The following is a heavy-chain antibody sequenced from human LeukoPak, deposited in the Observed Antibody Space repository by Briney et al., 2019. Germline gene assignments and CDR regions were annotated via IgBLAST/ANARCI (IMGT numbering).Heavy chain of an antibody. J-gene: IGHJ4*02. Sequence: GGSLRLSCAASGLTFNSYWMHWVRQAPGKGLVWVSRINSDGSSTSYADSGKGRFTISRDNAKNTLYLQMNSLKTEDTAVYYCNNREFWGQGTLVTVSS. CDR1: GLTFNSYW. CDR3: NNREF. V-gene: IGHV3-74*01. CDR2: INSDGSST. D-gene: IGHD3-10*01.